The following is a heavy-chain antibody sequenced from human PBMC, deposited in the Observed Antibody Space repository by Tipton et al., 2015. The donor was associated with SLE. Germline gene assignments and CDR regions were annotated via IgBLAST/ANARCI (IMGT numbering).Heavy chain of an antibody. J-gene: IGHJ3*02. V-gene: IGHV4-39*07. CDR1: GGSISSSSYY. CDR3: ARDSGLGTYDSSGYYSPDAFDI. Sequence: LRLSCTVSGGSISSSSYYWGWIRQPPGKGLEWIGSIYYSGSTYYNPSLKSRVTISVDTSKNQFSLKLSSVTAADTAVYYCARDSGLGTYDSSGYYSPDAFDIWGQGTMVTVSS. CDR2: IYYSGST. D-gene: IGHD3-22*01.